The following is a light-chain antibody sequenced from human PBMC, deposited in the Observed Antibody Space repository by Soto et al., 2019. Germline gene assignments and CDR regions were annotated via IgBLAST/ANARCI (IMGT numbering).Light chain of an antibody. V-gene: IGKV3-20*01. CDR1: QSVSSSY. CDR2: GAS. Sequence: IALTQSPGTLSLSPGARATLSCRASQSVSSSYQVWYQQKPGQAPRLLIFGASNRATGIPDRFSGSGSGTDFTLTISRLEPEDFAVYYCQQFGSSGYTFGQGTKLEIK. J-gene: IGKJ2*01. CDR3: QQFGSSGYT.